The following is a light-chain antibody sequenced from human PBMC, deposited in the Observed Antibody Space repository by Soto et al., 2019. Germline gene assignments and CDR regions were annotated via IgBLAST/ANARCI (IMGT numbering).Light chain of an antibody. Sequence: EIVITQSPATLSVSPGERGTLSCRASQSVSSNLAWYQQKPGQAPRLLIYGASTRATGIPARFSGSRSGTEFTLTISSLQSEGLAVYYCQQYNNWPWTFGQGTKVEIK. V-gene: IGKV3-15*01. CDR2: GAS. J-gene: IGKJ1*01. CDR3: QQYNNWPWT. CDR1: QSVSSN.